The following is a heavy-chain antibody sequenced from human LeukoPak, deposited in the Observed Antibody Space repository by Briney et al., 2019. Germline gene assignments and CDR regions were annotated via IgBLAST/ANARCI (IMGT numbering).Heavy chain of an antibody. D-gene: IGHD2-15*01. V-gene: IGHV4-59*01. CDR3: ASSDTYCVDSSCPPNTFDAFDF. CDR2: IYYSGST. Sequence: SETLSLTCTVSGGSINSYYWSWIRQPPGKGLEWIGFIYYSGSTNYNPSLKSRVTISVDTSKNQFSLKLSSVTAADTAVYYCASSDTYCVDSSCPPNTFDAFDFWGQGTMVTVSS. CDR1: GGSINSYY. J-gene: IGHJ3*01.